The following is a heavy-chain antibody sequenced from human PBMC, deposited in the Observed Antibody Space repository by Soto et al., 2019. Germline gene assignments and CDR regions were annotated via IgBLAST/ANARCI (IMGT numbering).Heavy chain of an antibody. D-gene: IGHD6-13*01. J-gene: IGHJ4*02. CDR2: IHSSGST. Sequence: LSLTCSVSDGSVNSGNYYWTWIRQPPGKGLEWIGYIHSSGSTLYSPSLKSRVIISVDTSMNQFSLKVNSLTAADTAVYYCARDALALFDSWGQGTLVTVSS. V-gene: IGHV4-61*01. CDR1: DGSVNSGNYY. CDR3: ARDALALFDS.